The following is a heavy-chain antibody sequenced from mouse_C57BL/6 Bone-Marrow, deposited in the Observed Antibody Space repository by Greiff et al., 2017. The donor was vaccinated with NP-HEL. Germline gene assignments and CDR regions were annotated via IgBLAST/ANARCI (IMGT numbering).Heavy chain of an antibody. D-gene: IGHD3-2*02. CDR2: ISDGGSYT. V-gene: IGHV5-4*01. Sequence: EVQGVESGGGLVKPGGSLKLSCAASGFTFSSYAMSWVRQTPEKRLEWVATISDGGSYTYYPDNVKGRFTISRDNAKNNLYLQMSHLKSEDTAMYYCARELTAQATWMDYWGQGTSVTVSS. J-gene: IGHJ4*01. CDR1: GFTFSSYA. CDR3: ARELTAQATWMDY.